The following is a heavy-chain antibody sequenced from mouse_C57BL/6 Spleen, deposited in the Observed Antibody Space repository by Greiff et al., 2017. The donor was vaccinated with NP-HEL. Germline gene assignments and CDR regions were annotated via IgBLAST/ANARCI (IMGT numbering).Heavy chain of an antibody. CDR2: IYPGSGST. Sequence: VQLQQPGAELVKPGASVKMSCKASGYTFTSYWITWVKQRPGQGLEWIGDIYPGSGSTNYNEKFKSKATLTVDTSSSTAYMQLSSLTSRYSGVYYCARSLYVSSSDFDCWGQGTTLTVYS. V-gene: IGHV1-55*01. D-gene: IGHD1-1*01. CDR3: ARSLYVSSSDFDC. CDR1: GYTFTSYW. J-gene: IGHJ2*01.